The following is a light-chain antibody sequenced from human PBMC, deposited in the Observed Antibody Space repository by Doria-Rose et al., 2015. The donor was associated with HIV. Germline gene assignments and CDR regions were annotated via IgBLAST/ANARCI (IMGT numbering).Light chain of an antibody. CDR1: QSFSSTY. V-gene: IGKV3-20*01. Sequence: LTQSPGTLSLSPGERATLSCRASQSFSSTYLACYQQKPGQAPSLIIYDGSTRATGIPDRFSASGSGTDFTLTINRLEPEVFALYYCHQYGTSWTFGQGTKVEI. J-gene: IGKJ1*01. CDR2: DGS. CDR3: HQYGTSWT.